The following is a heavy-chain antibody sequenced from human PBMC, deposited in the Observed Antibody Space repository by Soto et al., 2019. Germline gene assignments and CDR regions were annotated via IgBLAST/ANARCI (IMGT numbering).Heavy chain of an antibody. J-gene: IGHJ6*02. CDR3: SRQLGIHSPYFFRGMDV. CDR1: GFSFRDST. V-gene: IGHV3-73*02. CDR2: IRGKTYSFAT. Sequence: EVQLVESGGGLVQPGGSLKLSCVAPGFSFRDSTIHWVRQASGKGLEWLGRIRGKTYSFATAYSESVKGRFTFAREDSKNTVYLQMNSLKTEDTAVYYCSRQLGIHSPYFFRGMDVWGQGTTVIVSS. D-gene: IGHD2-21*01.